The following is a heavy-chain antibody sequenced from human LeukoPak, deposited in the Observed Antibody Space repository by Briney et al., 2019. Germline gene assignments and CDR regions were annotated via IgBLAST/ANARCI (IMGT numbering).Heavy chain of an antibody. Sequence: SETLSLTCAVYGGSFSGYFWSWIRQPPGKGPEWIGEINHRGSTNYNPSLKSRVTISVDTSKNQFSLKLSSVTAADTAVYYCARVRGLGVITPYLDSWGQGTLVTVSS. CDR1: GGSFSGYF. J-gene: IGHJ4*02. V-gene: IGHV4-34*01. CDR3: ARVRGLGVITPYLDS. D-gene: IGHD3-16*02. CDR2: INHRGST.